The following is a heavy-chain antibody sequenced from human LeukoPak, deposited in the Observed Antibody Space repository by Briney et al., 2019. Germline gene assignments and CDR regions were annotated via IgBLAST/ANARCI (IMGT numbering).Heavy chain of an antibody. V-gene: IGHV3-7*01. J-gene: IGHJ6*02. CDR2: IKQDGSEK. CDR3: ARVQGIEHFYYGVDV. CDR1: GFTFSSYW. Sequence: GGSLRLSCAASGFTFSSYWMSWVRQAPGKGLEWVANIKQDGSEKYYVDSVKGRFTISRDNAKNSLFLQMNSLRAEDTAVYYCARVQGIEHFYYGVDVWGQGTTVTVS. D-gene: IGHD2-15*01.